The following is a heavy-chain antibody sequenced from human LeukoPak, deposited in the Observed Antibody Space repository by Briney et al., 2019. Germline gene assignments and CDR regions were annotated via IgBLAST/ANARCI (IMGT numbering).Heavy chain of an antibody. J-gene: IGHJ5*02. Sequence: ASVKVSCKSSGYTFTVYYMHWVRQAPGQGLEWMGWINPNSGGTNYAQKFKGRVTMTRDTSISTAYMELSRLRSDDTAVYYCARGGPHSSSSDWFDPWGQGTLVTVSS. CDR1: GYTFTVYY. CDR3: ARGGPHSSSSDWFDP. D-gene: IGHD6-13*01. V-gene: IGHV1-2*02. CDR2: INPNSGGT.